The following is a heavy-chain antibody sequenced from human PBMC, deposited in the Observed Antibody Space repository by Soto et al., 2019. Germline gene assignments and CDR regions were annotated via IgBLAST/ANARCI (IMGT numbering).Heavy chain of an antibody. D-gene: IGHD2-2*01. CDR1: GFTFSNAW. CDR2: IKSKTDGGTT. V-gene: IGHV3-15*01. J-gene: IGHJ4*02. CDR3: TTSLGIKYQLLNY. Sequence: EVQLVESGGGLVKPGGSLRLSCAASGFTFSNAWMSWVRQAPGKGLEWVGRIKSKTDGGTTDYAAPVKGRFTISRDDSKNTLYLQMNSLKTEDTAVYYCTTSLGIKYQLLNYWGQGTLVTVSS.